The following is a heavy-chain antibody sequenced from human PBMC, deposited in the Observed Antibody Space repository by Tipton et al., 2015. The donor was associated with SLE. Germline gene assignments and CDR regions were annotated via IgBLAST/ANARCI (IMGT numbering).Heavy chain of an antibody. CDR1: GYTLSSYG. D-gene: IGHD3-10*01. J-gene: IGHJ4*02. CDR2: ISGYNGKT. CDR3: ARVIPMVVRVSTVEEYFDY. Sequence: QSGAEVKKPGASVKVSCKASGYTLSSYGFSWVRQAPGQGLEWMGWISGYNGKTNYAQQFQDRITMTTDTSTSTAYMELRSLRADDPATYYCARVIPMVVRVSTVEEYFDYWGQGTLVTVSS. V-gene: IGHV1-18*01.